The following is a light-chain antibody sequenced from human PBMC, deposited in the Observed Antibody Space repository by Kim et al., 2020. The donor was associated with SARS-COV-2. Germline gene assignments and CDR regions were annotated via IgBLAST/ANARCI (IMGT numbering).Light chain of an antibody. CDR3: NSRDSNDNVV. CDR2: GKN. V-gene: IGLV3-19*01. Sequence: VALGQTVRITGQGDSLRTYYATWYQQKPGQAPILVIYGKNNRPSGIPDRFSGSSSGNTASLTITGTQAGDEADYYCNSRDSNDNVVFGGGTQLTVL. CDR1: SLRTYY. J-gene: IGLJ2*01.